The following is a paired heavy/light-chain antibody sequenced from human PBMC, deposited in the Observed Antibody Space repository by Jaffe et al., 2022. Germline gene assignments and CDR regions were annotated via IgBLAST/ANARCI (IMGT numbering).Heavy chain of an antibody. CDR2: ISGSGGST. D-gene: IGHD3-3*01. CDR3: AKDNVYITIFGVVAGGYFDY. Sequence: EVQLLESGGGLVQPGGSLRLSCAASGFTFSSYAMSWVRQAPGKGLEWVSAISGSGGSTYYADSVKGRFTISRDNSKNTLYLQMNSLRAEDTAVYYCAKDNVYITIFGVVAGGYFDYWGQGTLVTVSS. CDR1: GFTFSSYA. J-gene: IGHJ4*02. V-gene: IGHV3-23*01.
Light chain of an antibody. Sequence: SSELTQDPAVSVALGQTVRITCQGDSLRSYYASWYQQKPGQAPVLVIYGKNNRPSGIPDRFSGSSSGNTASLTITGAQAEDEADYYCNSRDSSGNLVVFGGGTKLTVL. J-gene: IGLJ2*01. CDR2: GKN. CDR1: SLRSYY. V-gene: IGLV3-19*01. CDR3: NSRDSSGNLVV.